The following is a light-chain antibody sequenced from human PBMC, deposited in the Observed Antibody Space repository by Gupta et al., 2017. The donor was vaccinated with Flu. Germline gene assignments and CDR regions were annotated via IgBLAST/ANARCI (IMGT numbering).Light chain of an antibody. J-gene: IGLJ3*02. Sequence: QSVLTQPPSASGTPGQRVAISCSGYSSNIGRNDVYWYQQLPGTAPKLLRTSTDQRPSGVPERLSASKSGTSASLAISGLRSDDEASYYCASWDDSLGASVFGGGTKLTVL. CDR2: STD. V-gene: IGLV1-47*01. CDR1: SSNIGRND. CDR3: ASWDDSLGASV.